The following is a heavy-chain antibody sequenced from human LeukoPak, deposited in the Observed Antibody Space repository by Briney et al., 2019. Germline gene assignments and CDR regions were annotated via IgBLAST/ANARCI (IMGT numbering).Heavy chain of an antibody. CDR2: INWNSDSI. Sequence: PGRSLRLSCAVSGFTFDDYAMHWVRQVPGKGLEWVSGINWNSDSIGYADSVKGRPTTSRDNAKNSLYLQMNSLRAEDTAFYYCAINGGGDSGYGNFDYWGQGTLVTVSS. CDR1: GFTFDDYA. J-gene: IGHJ4*02. D-gene: IGHD5-12*01. CDR3: AINGGGDSGYGNFDY. V-gene: IGHV3-9*01.